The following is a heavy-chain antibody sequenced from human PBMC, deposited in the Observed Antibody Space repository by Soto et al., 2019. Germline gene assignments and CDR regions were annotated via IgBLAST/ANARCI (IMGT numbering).Heavy chain of an antibody. J-gene: IGHJ4*02. CDR1: GGTFSSYA. D-gene: IGHD6-25*01. Sequence: GASVKVSCKASGGTFSSYAISWVRQAPGQGLEWMGWINPNNGGTNYAQKFQGRVTMTRDTSISTAYMDLSRLKSDDTAVYYCVMQRGGVVYWGQGTLVTVSS. V-gene: IGHV1-2*02. CDR2: INPNNGGT. CDR3: VMQRGGVVY.